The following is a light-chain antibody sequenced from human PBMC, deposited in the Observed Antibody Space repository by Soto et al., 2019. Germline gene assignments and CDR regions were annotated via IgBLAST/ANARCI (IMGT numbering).Light chain of an antibody. V-gene: IGLV2-11*01. J-gene: IGLJ2*01. Sequence: QSALTQPRSVSGSPGQSVTISCTGTSSDIGAYNSVSCYQQYPGKAPKVMIYDVSERPSGVPDRFSGSKSDNTAALTISGLQAEDEADYYCCSFAGSDNLIFGGGTKLTVL. CDR1: SSDIGAYNS. CDR3: CSFAGSDNLI. CDR2: DVS.